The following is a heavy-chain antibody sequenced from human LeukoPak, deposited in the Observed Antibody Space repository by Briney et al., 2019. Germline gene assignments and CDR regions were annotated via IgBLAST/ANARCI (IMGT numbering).Heavy chain of an antibody. CDR2: IIPILGIA. CDR3: ARAMGRRAAAALQV. Sequence: SVKVSCKASGGTFSSYAISWVRQAPGQGLEWMGRIIPILGIANYAQKFQGRVTITADKSTSTAYMELSSLRSEDTAVYYCARAMGRRAAAALQVWGQGTLVTVSS. CDR1: GGTFSSYA. D-gene: IGHD6-13*01. V-gene: IGHV1-69*04. J-gene: IGHJ4*02.